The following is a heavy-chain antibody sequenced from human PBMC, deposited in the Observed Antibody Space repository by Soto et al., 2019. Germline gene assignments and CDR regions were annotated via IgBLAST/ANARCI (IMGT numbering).Heavy chain of an antibody. J-gene: IGHJ4*02. Sequence: EVQLVESGGGLVKPGESLRLSCVASGFGLSNYYMNWIRQAPGEGLEWVSSISSSGSHTFYTDSVKGRFTISRDNAMNSLYLQMNYLRADDTAVYYCAGTFDSLDYWGQGVLVTVSS. V-gene: IGHV3-21*01. CDR3: AGTFDSLDY. D-gene: IGHD3-22*01. CDR2: ISSSGSHT. CDR1: GFGLSNYY.